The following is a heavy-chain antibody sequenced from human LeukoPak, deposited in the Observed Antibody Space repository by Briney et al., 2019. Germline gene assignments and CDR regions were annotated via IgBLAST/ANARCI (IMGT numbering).Heavy chain of an antibody. CDR2: IIPIFGTA. Sequence: GASVKVSCKASGGTFSSYAISWVRQAPGQGLEWMGGIIPIFGTANYAQKFQGRVTITTDESTSTAYMELSSLRSEDTAVYYCARGRLRRAGINLFDYWGQGTLVTVSS. J-gene: IGHJ4*02. D-gene: IGHD1-1*01. CDR1: GGTFSSYA. CDR3: ARGRLRRAGINLFDY. V-gene: IGHV1-69*05.